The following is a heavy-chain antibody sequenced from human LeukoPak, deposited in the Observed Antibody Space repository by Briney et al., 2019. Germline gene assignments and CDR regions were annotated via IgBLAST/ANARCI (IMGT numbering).Heavy chain of an antibody. Sequence: ASVKVSCKASGDTFIINYINWVRQATGQGLEWMGWMNPNSGNTGYAQKFQGRVTMTRNISITTAYMELTDLRSEDTAVYYCARVTAAGTWTFDIWGQGTTVTVSS. CDR1: GDTFIINY. CDR2: MNPNSGNT. CDR3: ARVTAAGTWTFDI. V-gene: IGHV1-8*02. J-gene: IGHJ3*02. D-gene: IGHD6-13*01.